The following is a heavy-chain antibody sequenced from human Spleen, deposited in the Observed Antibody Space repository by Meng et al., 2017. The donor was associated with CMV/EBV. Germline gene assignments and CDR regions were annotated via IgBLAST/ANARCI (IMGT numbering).Heavy chain of an antibody. CDR1: GFTFRPYT. J-gene: IGHJ6*02. Sequence: GESLKISCAASGFTFRPYTMNWVRQAPGKGLEWVSSISGRSTYIYYAASAKGRFTSSRDNAKNSLYLQMDSLRADDTALYYCARTYSTSSGDPYYYYAMDVWGHGTPVTVSS. D-gene: IGHD6-6*01. CDR2: ISGRSTYI. V-gene: IGHV3-21*01. CDR3: ARTYSTSSGDPYYYYAMDV.